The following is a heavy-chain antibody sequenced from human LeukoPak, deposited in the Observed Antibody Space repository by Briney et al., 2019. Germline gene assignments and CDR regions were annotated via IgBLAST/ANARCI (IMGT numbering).Heavy chain of an antibody. CDR1: GFTFSSYG. Sequence: GRSLRLSCAASGFTFSSYGMHWVRQAPGKGLEWVAVISYDGSNKYYADSVKGRFTISRDNSKNTLYLQMNSLRAEDTAVYYCAKDSKWLAYYFDYWGQGTLVTVSS. J-gene: IGHJ4*02. CDR2: ISYDGSNK. D-gene: IGHD6-19*01. V-gene: IGHV3-30*18. CDR3: AKDSKWLAYYFDY.